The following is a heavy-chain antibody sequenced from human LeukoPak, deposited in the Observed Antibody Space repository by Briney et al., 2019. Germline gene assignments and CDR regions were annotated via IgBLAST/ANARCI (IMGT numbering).Heavy chain of an antibody. J-gene: IGHJ4*02. CDR3: ARVPPPGIAAAGYFDY. CDR1: GFTFSSYW. CDR2: IKQDGSEK. Sequence: GGSLRLSCAASGFTFSSYWMSWVRQAPGKGLEWVANIKQDGSEKYYVDSVKGRFTISRDNAKNSLYLQMNSLRAEDTAVYYCARVPPPGIAAAGYFDYWGQGTLVTVSS. D-gene: IGHD6-13*01. V-gene: IGHV3-7*03.